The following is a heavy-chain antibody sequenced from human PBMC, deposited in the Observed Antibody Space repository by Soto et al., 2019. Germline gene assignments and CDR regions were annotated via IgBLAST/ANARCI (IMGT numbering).Heavy chain of an antibody. CDR2: IYPGDSDT. J-gene: IGHJ6*02. CDR3: ASTGYSSGLFVDYYYYGMDV. V-gene: IGHV5-51*01. CDR1: GHSFSGYM. Sequence: PVESLKISCNSSGHSFSGYMIGWVRQMNAKGLSSMGIIYPGDSDTRYSPSFQGQVTISADKCITTAYLQWSSLKASDTAMYYCASTGYSSGLFVDYYYYGMDVWGQGATVTVSS. D-gene: IGHD6-19*01.